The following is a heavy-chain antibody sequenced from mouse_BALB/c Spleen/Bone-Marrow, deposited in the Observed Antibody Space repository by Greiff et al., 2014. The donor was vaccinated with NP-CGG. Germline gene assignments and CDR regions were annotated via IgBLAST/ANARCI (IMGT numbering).Heavy chain of an antibody. CDR1: GFTFSSYA. V-gene: IGHV5-9-1*01. CDR2: ISSGGSYT. CDR3: ARLSYYGHTIDY. Sequence: DVKLQESGGGLVKPGGSLKLSCAASGFTFSSYAMSWVRQSPEKRLEWVATISSGGSYTYYPDSVKGQLTISRDNAKNTLYLQMSSLRYEGTSMYYCARLSYYGHTIDYWGQGTSVTVSS. D-gene: IGHD2-10*01. J-gene: IGHJ4*01.